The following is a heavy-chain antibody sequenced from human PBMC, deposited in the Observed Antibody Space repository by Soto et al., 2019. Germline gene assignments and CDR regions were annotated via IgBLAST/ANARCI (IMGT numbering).Heavy chain of an antibody. CDR1: GFTFDDYS. Sequence: GGSLRLSCAASGFTFDDYSMNWVRQAPGKGLEWVSCIGRTRKYIDYADSVKGRFTISRDGAKNSVFLQMNSLRDEDTAVYYCARDHNWSFDFWGQGIPVTVSS. J-gene: IGHJ4*02. CDR3: ARDHNWSFDF. V-gene: IGHV3-48*02. CDR2: IGRTRKYI. D-gene: IGHD1-20*01.